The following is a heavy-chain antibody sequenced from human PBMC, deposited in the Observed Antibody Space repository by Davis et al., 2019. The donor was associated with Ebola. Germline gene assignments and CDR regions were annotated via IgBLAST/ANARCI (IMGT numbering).Heavy chain of an antibody. CDR2: MNSDGSNL. CDR1: GFTFGTYW. D-gene: IGHD3-16*01. CDR3: VSFAWTASPHLDS. V-gene: IGHV3-74*01. Sequence: PGGSLRLSCAASGFTFGTYWMHWVRQSPDKGLVWVARMNSDGSNLRYADSVKGRFTISRDNAKNLLFLQMTNLTVEETAMYYCVSFAWTASPHLDSWGQGTLVTVSS. J-gene: IGHJ4*02.